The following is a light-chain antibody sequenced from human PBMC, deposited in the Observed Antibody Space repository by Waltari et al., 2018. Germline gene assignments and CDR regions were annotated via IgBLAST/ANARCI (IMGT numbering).Light chain of an antibody. J-gene: IGKJ1*01. Sequence: DIVLTQSPGTLSLSPGEGATLSCRTSQSVTRALAWYQQKPGQAPRLLIYGTSNRATGIPDRFSGSGSGTDFSLTISSLEPEDFAVYYCQHYLRLPVTFGQGTKVEVK. CDR2: GTS. CDR1: QSVTRA. V-gene: IGKV3-20*01. CDR3: QHYLRLPVT.